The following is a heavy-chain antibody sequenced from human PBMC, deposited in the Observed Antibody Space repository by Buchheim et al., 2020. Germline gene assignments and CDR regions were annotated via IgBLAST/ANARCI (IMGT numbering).Heavy chain of an antibody. D-gene: IGHD6-13*01. CDR2: IWYDGSNK. V-gene: IGHV3-33*03. J-gene: IGHJ4*02. CDR3: ARWSSSWYGGNY. CDR1: GFTFSSYG. Sequence: QVQLVESGGGVVQPGRSLRLSCAASGFTFSSYGMHWVRQAPGKGLEWVAVIWYDGSNKYYADSVKGRFTISRDNAKNSLYLQMNSLRAEDTAVYYCARWSSSWYGGNYWGQGTL.